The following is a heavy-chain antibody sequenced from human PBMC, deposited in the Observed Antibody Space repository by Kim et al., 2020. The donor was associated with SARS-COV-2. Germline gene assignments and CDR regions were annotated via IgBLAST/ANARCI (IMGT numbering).Heavy chain of an antibody. D-gene: IGHD4-17*01. CDR1: GYFFFVFF. CDR2: INPNSGGT. V-gene: IGHV1-2*02. Sequence: ASVKVSCNASGYFFFVFFMLCVFLFLFFFFEWMGWINPNSGGTNYAQKFQCRVTMTWVSVSSTAYMELSRLRSDDTAVYYCARDTHLVPPSVTRIVGYYYGMDVWGQGTTVTVSS. J-gene: IGHJ6*02. CDR3: ARDTHLVPPSVTRIVGYYYGMDV.